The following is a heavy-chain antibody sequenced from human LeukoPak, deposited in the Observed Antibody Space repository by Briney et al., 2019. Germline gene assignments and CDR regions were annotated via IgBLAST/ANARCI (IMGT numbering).Heavy chain of an antibody. J-gene: IGHJ6*02. CDR1: GGTSSSYT. Sequence: GSSVKVSCKASGGTSSSYTITWVRQAPGQGLEWMGRIIPILGKPNYVQKFQGRVTITADKSTSTAYMELSSLRSEDTAVYYCFGNYYGMDVWGQGTTVTVSS. V-gene: IGHV1-69*02. D-gene: IGHD1-14*01. CDR3: FGNYYGMDV. CDR2: IIPILGKP.